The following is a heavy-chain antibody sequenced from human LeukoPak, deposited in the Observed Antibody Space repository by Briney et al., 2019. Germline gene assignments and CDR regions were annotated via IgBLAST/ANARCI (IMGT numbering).Heavy chain of an antibody. CDR2: IYYSGST. D-gene: IGHD5-24*01. Sequence: SETLSLTCTVSGGSISSSSYYWGWIRQPPGKGLEWIGSIYYSGSTYYNPSLKSRVTIPVDTSKNQFSLKLSSVTAADTAVYYCARHGGLQSPDPHLDYWGQGTLVTVSS. V-gene: IGHV4-39*01. CDR3: ARHGGLQSPDPHLDY. CDR1: GGSISSSSYY. J-gene: IGHJ4*02.